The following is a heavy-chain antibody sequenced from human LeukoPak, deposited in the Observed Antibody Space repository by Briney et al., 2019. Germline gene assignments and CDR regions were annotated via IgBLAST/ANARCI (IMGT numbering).Heavy chain of an antibody. Sequence: PGGSLRLSCSASGFTLSNYWVHSVRQAPGKGLVWVSRINRDGSTTNYADSVKGRFTVSRDNAKNTLNLQMNSLRAEDTAVYYCARDRKSGESSEIDFWGQGTLVTVSS. CDR2: INRDGSTT. CDR1: GFTLSNYW. D-gene: IGHD3-10*01. CDR3: ARDRKSGESSEIDF. J-gene: IGHJ4*02. V-gene: IGHV3-74*01.